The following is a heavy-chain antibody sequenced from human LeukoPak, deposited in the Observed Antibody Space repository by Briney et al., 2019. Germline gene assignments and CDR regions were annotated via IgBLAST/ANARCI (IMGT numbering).Heavy chain of an antibody. Sequence: SETLSLTCTVSGGSISSSSYYWGWIRQPPGKGLEWIGSIYYSGSTYYNPSLKSRVTISVDTSKNQFSLKLSSVTAADTAVYYCAATSQLTIFGVVAFDYWGQGTLVTVSS. CDR2: IYYSGST. CDR3: AATSQLTIFGVVAFDY. D-gene: IGHD3-3*01. V-gene: IGHV4-39*01. CDR1: GGSISSSSYY. J-gene: IGHJ4*02.